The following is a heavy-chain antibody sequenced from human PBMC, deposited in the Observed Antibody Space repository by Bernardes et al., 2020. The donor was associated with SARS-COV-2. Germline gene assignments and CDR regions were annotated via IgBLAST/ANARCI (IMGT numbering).Heavy chain of an antibody. D-gene: IGHD2-21*01. CDR2: SSGGDGGT. Sequence: GGPLRLSCAASGFAFSSNGMSWVRKAPGKGLEWVSSSGGDGGTHYADSVRGRFTISRDTSKNTLFLQMNSLRAEDTAVYYCAKDLFWWSAADFWGQGTLVAVSS. CDR1: GFAFSSNG. J-gene: IGHJ4*02. CDR3: AKDLFWWSAADF. V-gene: IGHV3-23*01.